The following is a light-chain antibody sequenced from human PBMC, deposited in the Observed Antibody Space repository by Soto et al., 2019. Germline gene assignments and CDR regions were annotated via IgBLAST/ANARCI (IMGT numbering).Light chain of an antibody. Sequence: DIQMTQSPSSLFASVGHRVTITCRASQSISSYLNWYQHKPGKAPKLLIYGVSTLQSGVPSRFSGSGSGTDFTLTISSLQPEDFATYYCQQSYSTPLTFGGGTKVEIK. J-gene: IGKJ4*01. CDR1: QSISSY. V-gene: IGKV1-39*01. CDR2: GVS. CDR3: QQSYSTPLT.